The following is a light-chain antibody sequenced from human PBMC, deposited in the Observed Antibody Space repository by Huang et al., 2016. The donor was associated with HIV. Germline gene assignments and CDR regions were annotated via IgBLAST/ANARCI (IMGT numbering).Light chain of an antibody. CDR2: AAS. CDR1: QDINNF. V-gene: IGKV1-8*01. Sequence: AIRMTQSPSSLSASTGDRVKITGRASQDINNFIAWYHQKPGKAPNLLIYAASILETGVPSRFIGSVSGTEFNLSISCLQSEDFATYYCQQYYSYRTFGQGTQVEIK. J-gene: IGKJ1*01. CDR3: QQYYSYRT.